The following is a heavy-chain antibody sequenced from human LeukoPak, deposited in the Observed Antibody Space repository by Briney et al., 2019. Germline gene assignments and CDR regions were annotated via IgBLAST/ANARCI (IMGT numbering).Heavy chain of an antibody. J-gene: IGHJ4*02. V-gene: IGHV4-39*01. CDR1: GGSISSSSYY. D-gene: IGHD3-3*01. Sequence: EPSETLSLTCTVSGGSISSSSYYWGWIRRPPGKGLEWIGSIYYSGSTYYNPSLKSRVTISVDTSKSQFSLRLTSVTAADTAVYCCARHVRFLEWLSSYYFDYWGQGTLVTVSS. CDR2: IYYSGST. CDR3: ARHVRFLEWLSSYYFDY.